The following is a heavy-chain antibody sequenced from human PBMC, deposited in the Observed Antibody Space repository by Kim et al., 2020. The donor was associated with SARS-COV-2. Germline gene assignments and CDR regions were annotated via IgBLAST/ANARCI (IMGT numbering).Heavy chain of an antibody. CDR1: GGSISSSSYY. Sequence: SETLSLTCTVSGGSISSSSYYWSWIRQPPGKGLEWIGSIYNSGSTYYNPSLKSRVTISVDTSKNQFSLKLSSVTAADTAVYYCARLRTSDTAMIYFDYWGQRTMVTVSS. J-gene: IGHJ4*02. CDR3: ARLRTSDTAMIYFDY. V-gene: IGHV4-39*01. CDR2: IYNSGST. D-gene: IGHD5-18*01.